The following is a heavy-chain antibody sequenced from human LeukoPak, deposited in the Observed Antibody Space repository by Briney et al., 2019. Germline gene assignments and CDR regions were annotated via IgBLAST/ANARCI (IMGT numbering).Heavy chain of an antibody. J-gene: IGHJ4*02. CDR1: GFTFTNHA. V-gene: IGHV3-23*01. Sequence: PGGSLRLSCAASGFTFTNHAMSWVRQAPGKGLEWVSGISGSGGYTYYADSVKGRFTISRDNSKSTLYLQMNSLRAEDTAVYYCAKDQYYYDSSGYYRFDYWGQGTLVTVSS. CDR2: ISGSGGYT. CDR3: AKDQYYYDSSGYYRFDY. D-gene: IGHD3-22*01.